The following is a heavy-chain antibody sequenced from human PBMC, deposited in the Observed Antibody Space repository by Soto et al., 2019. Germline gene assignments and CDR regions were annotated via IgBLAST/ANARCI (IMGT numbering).Heavy chain of an antibody. V-gene: IGHV1-3*01. J-gene: IGHJ4*02. CDR3: ARGIDVLRFLEWLFSNYFDY. CDR2: INAGNGNT. D-gene: IGHD3-3*01. CDR1: GYTFTSYA. Sequence: GASVKVSCKASGYTFTSYAMHWVRQAPGQRLEWMGWINAGNGNTKYSQKFQGRVTITRDTSASTAYMELSSLRSEDTAVYYCARGIDVLRFLEWLFSNYFDYRGQGTLVTVSS.